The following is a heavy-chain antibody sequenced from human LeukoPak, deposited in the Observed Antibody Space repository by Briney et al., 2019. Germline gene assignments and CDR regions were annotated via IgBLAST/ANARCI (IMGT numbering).Heavy chain of an antibody. J-gene: IGHJ4*02. CDR3: ARGVYYDSSGYYNPLNFDY. Sequence: RTGGSLRLSCAASGFTFSSYWMHWVRQAPGKGLVWVSRINSDGSSTSYADSVKGRFTISRDNAKNTLYLQMNSLRVEDTAVYYCARGVYYDSSGYYNPLNFDYWGQGTLVTVSS. CDR2: INSDGSST. V-gene: IGHV3-74*01. CDR1: GFTFSSYW. D-gene: IGHD3-22*01.